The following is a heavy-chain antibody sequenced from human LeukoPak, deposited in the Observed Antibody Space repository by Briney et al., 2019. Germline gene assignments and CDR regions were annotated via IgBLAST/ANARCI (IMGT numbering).Heavy chain of an antibody. Sequence: ASVKVSCMASGYTFTIYYMHWVRQAPGQGLEWMGMINPSGGSTSYAQKFQGRVTMTRDTSTSTVYMELSSLRSEDTAVYSCARERWLEGTDFDYWGQGTLVTVSS. CDR3: ARERWLEGTDFDY. V-gene: IGHV1-46*01. D-gene: IGHD5-18*01. CDR1: GYTFTIYY. CDR2: INPSGGST. J-gene: IGHJ4*02.